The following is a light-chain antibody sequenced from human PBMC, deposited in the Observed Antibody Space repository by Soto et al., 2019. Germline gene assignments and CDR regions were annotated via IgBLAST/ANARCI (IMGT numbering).Light chain of an antibody. CDR3: QQYGSSPFT. CDR1: QSVSSSY. Sequence: IVLTHSPATLSLSPGERATLSCRASQSVSSSYLAWYQQKPGQAPRRLIYGASSRATGIPDRFSGSGSGTDFTLTISRLEPEDFAVYYCQQYGSSPFTFGGGTKVDIK. CDR2: GAS. V-gene: IGKV3-20*01. J-gene: IGKJ4*01.